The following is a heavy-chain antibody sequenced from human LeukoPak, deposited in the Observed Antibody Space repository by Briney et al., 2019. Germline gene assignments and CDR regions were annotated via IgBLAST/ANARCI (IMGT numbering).Heavy chain of an antibody. CDR3: ARDTSRDGYNYDY. Sequence: SQTLSLTCTVSGGSISSGDYYWSWIRQPPGEGLEWIGYIYYSGSTYYNPSLKSRVTISVDTSKNQFSLKLSSVTAADTAVYYCARDTSRDGYNYDYWGQGTLVTVSS. D-gene: IGHD5-24*01. J-gene: IGHJ4*02. CDR2: IYYSGST. CDR1: GGSISSGDYY. V-gene: IGHV4-30-4*01.